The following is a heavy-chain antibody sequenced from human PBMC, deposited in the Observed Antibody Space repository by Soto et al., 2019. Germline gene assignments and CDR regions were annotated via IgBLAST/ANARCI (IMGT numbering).Heavy chain of an antibody. J-gene: IGHJ4*02. CDR3: ARNRGVEQLDFDY. CDR1: GGSISSSSYY. V-gene: IGHV4-39*01. D-gene: IGHD6-6*01. CDR2: IYYSGST. Sequence: SETLSLTCTVSGGSISSSSYYWGWIRQPPGKGLEWIGSIYYSGSTYYNPSLKSRVTISVDTSKNQFSLKLSSVTAADTAVYYCARNRGVEQLDFDYWGQGTLVTVSS.